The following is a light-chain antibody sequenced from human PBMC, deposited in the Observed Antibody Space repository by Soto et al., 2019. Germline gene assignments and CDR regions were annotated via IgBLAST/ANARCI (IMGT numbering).Light chain of an antibody. CDR1: QSVSRY. CDR2: DAS. Sequence: EIVLTQSPATLSLSPGDRATLSCRASQSVSRYLAWYQQKPGQAPRLLIYDASNRATGIPARFSGSGSGTDFTLTIISLDPEDFAVYYCQQRSNWPPLTFGGGTKVEIK. V-gene: IGKV3-11*01. J-gene: IGKJ4*01. CDR3: QQRSNWPPLT.